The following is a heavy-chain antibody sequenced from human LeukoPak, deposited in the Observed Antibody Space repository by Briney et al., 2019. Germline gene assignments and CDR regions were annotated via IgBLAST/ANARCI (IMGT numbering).Heavy chain of an antibody. V-gene: IGHV1-8*01. CDR3: AALDHYYDSSGYYASVDY. D-gene: IGHD3-22*01. J-gene: IGHJ4*02. CDR1: GYTFTSYD. Sequence: ASVKVSCKASGYTFTSYDINWVRQATGQGLEWMGWMNPNSGNTGYAQKFQGRVTMTRDTSISTAYMELSRLRSDDTAVYYCAALDHYYDSSGYYASVDYWGQGTLVTVSS. CDR2: MNPNSGNT.